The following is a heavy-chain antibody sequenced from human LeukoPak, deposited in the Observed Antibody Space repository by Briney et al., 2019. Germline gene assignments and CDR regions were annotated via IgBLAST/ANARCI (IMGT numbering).Heavy chain of an antibody. V-gene: IGHV3-23*01. J-gene: IGHJ4*02. Sequence: PGGPLRLPCEAFGFPFSTYGMNWVRQAPGKGLEWVSIISGSSSNTHYADSVKGRFTISRDNSKNTLYLQLNSLRVEDTAMYYCAKDRAAYCGGDCYSPIANWGQGTLVTVSS. CDR2: ISGSSSNT. CDR1: GFPFSTYG. CDR3: AKDRAAYCGGDCYSPIAN. D-gene: IGHD2-21*01.